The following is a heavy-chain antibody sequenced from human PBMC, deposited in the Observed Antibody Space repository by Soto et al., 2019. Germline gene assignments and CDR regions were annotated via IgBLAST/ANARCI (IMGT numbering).Heavy chain of an antibody. CDR1: GGSITNYY. Sequence: ETLSLTCTVSGGSITNYYWNWIRQPPGTGLEWIGHIYYSGSTNYNPSLKSRVTISVDTSQNQFSLKLSSVTAADTAVYYCAAELEPDYYYYYMDVWGKGTTVTVSS. J-gene: IGHJ6*03. V-gene: IGHV4-59*01. CDR2: IYYSGST. D-gene: IGHD1-1*01. CDR3: AAELEPDYYYYYMDV.